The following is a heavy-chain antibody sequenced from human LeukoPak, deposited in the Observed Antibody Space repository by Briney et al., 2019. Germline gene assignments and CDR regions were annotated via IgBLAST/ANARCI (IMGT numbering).Heavy chain of an antibody. CDR2: IYYSGST. V-gene: IGHV4-39*01. CDR1: GGSISSSSYY. Sequence: SETLSLTCTVSGGSISSSSYYWGWIRQPPGKGLEWIGSIYYSGSTYYNPSLKSQVTISVDTSKNQFSLKLSSVTAADTAVYYCARPRRHYYGSRGDDWFDPWGQGTLVTVSS. J-gene: IGHJ5*02. D-gene: IGHD3-10*01. CDR3: ARPRRHYYGSRGDDWFDP.